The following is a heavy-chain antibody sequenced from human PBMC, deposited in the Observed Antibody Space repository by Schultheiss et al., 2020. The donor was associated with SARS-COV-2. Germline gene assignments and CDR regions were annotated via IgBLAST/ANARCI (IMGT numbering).Heavy chain of an antibody. CDR1: GGSISSSSYY. Sequence: SQTLSLTCTVSGGSISSSSYYWGWIRQPPGKGLEWIGSIYYSGSTNYNPSLKSRVTISVDKSKNQFSLKLSSVTAADTAVYYCARDDPGGSGSYFDYWGQGTLVTVSS. D-gene: IGHD3-10*01. V-gene: IGHV4-39*07. J-gene: IGHJ4*02. CDR3: ARDDPGGSGSYFDY. CDR2: IYYSGST.